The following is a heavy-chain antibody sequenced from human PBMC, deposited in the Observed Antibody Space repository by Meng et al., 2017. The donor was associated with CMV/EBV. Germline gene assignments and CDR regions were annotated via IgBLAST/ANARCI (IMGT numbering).Heavy chain of an antibody. J-gene: IGHJ4*02. Sequence: VRLAQWGGGVLKPPETLPLPCAVYGGSFSGYYWSWIRQPPGKGLEWIGEINHSGSTNYNPSLKSRVTISVDTSKNQFSLKLSSVTAADTAVYYCARPKGGSLLRAPFDYWGQGTLVTVSS. D-gene: IGHD2-15*01. CDR2: INHSGST. CDR3: ARPKGGSLLRAPFDY. CDR1: GGSFSGYY. V-gene: IGHV4-34*01.